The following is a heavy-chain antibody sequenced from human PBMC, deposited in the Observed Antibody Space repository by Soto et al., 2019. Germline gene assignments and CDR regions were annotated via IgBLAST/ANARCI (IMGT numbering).Heavy chain of an antibody. Sequence: GESLKISCKGSGHSFTSYWIGWVRQVPGKGLEWMGIIYPDDSDTRYSPSFQGQVTISADKSSATSYLQWSSLKASDTAIYYCATRITVFGLLIPPFDPWGQGTQVTVSS. J-gene: IGHJ5*02. V-gene: IGHV5-51*01. D-gene: IGHD3-3*01. CDR2: IYPDDSDT. CDR1: GHSFTSYW. CDR3: ATRITVFGLLIPPFDP.